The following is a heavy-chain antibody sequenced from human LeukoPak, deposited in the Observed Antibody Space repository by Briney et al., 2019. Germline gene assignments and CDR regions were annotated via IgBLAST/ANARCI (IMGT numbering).Heavy chain of an antibody. D-gene: IGHD3-9*01. CDR3: ARSPYYDILAGFYYYFDY. J-gene: IGHJ4*02. V-gene: IGHV3-30-3*01. CDR2: ISYDGSNK. Sequence: GGSLRLSCAASGFTFSSYAMHWVRQALGKGLEWVADISYDGSNKYYADSVKGRLTISRDNSKSTLYLQMNSLRAEDTATYYCARSPYYDILAGFYYYFDYWGQGTLVTVSS. CDR1: GFTFSSYA.